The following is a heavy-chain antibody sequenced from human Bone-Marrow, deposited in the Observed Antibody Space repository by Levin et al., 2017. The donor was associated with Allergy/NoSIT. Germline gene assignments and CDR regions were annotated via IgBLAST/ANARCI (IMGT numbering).Heavy chain of an antibody. CDR2: FDPEDGET. CDR1: GYTLTELS. CDR3: AMAMVQGWGWFDP. Sequence: GASVKVSCKVSGYTLTELSMHWVRQAPGKGLEWMGGFDPEDGETIYAQRFQGRITMTEDTSTDTAYMELSSLRSEDTAVYYCAMAMVQGWGWFDPWGQGTLVTVSS. D-gene: IGHD3-10*01. V-gene: IGHV1-24*01. J-gene: IGHJ5*02.